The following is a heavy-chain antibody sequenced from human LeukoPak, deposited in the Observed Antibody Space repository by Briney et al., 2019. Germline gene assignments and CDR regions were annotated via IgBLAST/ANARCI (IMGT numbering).Heavy chain of an antibody. J-gene: IGHJ6*02. Sequence: HPGGSLRLSCAASGFTFSSYAMHWVRQAPGKGLEYVSAISSNGGSTYYANSVKGRFTISRDNSKNTLYLQMGSLRAEDMAVYYCARGNVGATIFGVVPMDVWGQGTTVTVSS. CDR3: ARGNVGATIFGVVPMDV. CDR1: GFTFSSYA. V-gene: IGHV3-64*01. CDR2: ISSNGGST. D-gene: IGHD3-3*01.